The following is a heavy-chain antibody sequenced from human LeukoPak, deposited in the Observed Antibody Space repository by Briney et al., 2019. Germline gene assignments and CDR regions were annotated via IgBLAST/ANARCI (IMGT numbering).Heavy chain of an antibody. J-gene: IGHJ4*02. V-gene: IGHV1-24*01. D-gene: IGHD5-18*01. CDR2: FDPERGET. CDR1: VHSLTKFT. CDR3: ATGYIVYDF. Sequence: GASVKVSCKVSVHSLTKFTMEWVPQAPGKGLEWMGGFDPERGETIHAQNFQGRFTMTEDTSTDTAYMELNSLTSEDTAVYYCATGYIVYDFWGQGTLVTVSS.